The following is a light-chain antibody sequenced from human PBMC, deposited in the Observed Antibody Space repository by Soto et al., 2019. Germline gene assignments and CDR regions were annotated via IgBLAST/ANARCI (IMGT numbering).Light chain of an antibody. Sequence: DIVMTQSPLSLPVTPGEPASISCRSSQSLRHRNGYNYLDWYLQKPGQSPQLLIYLGSNRASGVPDRFSGSGSGTYFTLKISRVEAEDVGVYYCLQALQTPTFGGGTKVEIK. J-gene: IGKJ4*01. V-gene: IGKV2-28*01. CDR3: LQALQTPT. CDR2: LGS. CDR1: QSLRHRNGYNY.